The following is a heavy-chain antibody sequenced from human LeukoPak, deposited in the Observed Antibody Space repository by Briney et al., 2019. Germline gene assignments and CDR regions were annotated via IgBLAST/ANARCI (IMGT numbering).Heavy chain of an antibody. CDR2: IYNSGSST. D-gene: IGHD3-22*01. CDR1: GGSISIYY. J-gene: IGHJ4*02. Sequence: SETLSLTCTVSGGSISIYYWNWIRQPPGKGLEWIGYIYNSGSSTIYNPSLKSRVTISVDTSKNQFSLRLSSVTAADTAVYYCARAAAAVYYYDSSGYDYWGQGTLVTVSS. V-gene: IGHV4-59*01. CDR3: ARAAAAVYYYDSSGYDY.